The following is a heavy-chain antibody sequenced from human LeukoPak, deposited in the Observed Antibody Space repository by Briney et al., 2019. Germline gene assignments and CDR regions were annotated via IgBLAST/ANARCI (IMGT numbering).Heavy chain of an antibody. J-gene: IGHJ4*02. CDR1: GFTFSSYG. Sequence: AGGSLRLSCAASGFTFSSYGMHWVRQAPGNGLEWVAVIWYDGSNKYYADSVKGRFTISRENSKNTLYLQMNSLRAEDTAVYYCAAAEMATISYWGQGTLVTVSS. D-gene: IGHD5-24*01. V-gene: IGHV3-33*01. CDR3: AAAEMATISY. CDR2: IWYDGSNK.